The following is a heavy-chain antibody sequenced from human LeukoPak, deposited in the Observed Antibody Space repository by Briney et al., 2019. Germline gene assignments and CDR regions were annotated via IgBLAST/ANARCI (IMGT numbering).Heavy chain of an antibody. CDR2: IKQDGSEK. Sequence: GGSLRLSCAASGFTFSSYWMSWFRQAPGKGLEWVANIKQDGSEKYYVDSVKGRFTISRDNAKNSLYLQMNSLRAEDTAVYYCARDGGFGDVDAFDIWGQGTMVTVSS. V-gene: IGHV3-7*01. CDR3: ARDGGFGDVDAFDI. CDR1: GFTFSSYW. D-gene: IGHD3-10*01. J-gene: IGHJ3*02.